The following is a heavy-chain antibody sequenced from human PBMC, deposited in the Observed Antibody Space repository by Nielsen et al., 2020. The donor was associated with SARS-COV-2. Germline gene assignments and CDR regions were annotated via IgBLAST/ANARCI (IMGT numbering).Heavy chain of an antibody. CDR3: ARVVAVARGYYYYGMDV. Sequence: SVKVSCKASGGTFSSYAISWVRQAPGQGLEWMGGIIPIFGTANYAQKFQGRVTITADESTSTAYMELSSLRSEDTAVYYCARVVAVARGYYYYGMDVWGQGTTVTVSS. D-gene: IGHD6-19*01. V-gene: IGHV1-69*13. CDR2: IIPIFGTA. CDR1: GGTFSSYA. J-gene: IGHJ6*02.